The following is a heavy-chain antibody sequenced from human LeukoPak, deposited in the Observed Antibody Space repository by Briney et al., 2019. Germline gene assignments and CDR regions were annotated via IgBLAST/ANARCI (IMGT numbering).Heavy chain of an antibody. J-gene: IGHJ4*02. V-gene: IGHV4-30-2*01. Sequence: SETLSLTCTVSGGSISSGGYYWSWIRQPPGKGLEWIGYIYHSGSTYYNPSLKSRVTISVDRSKNQFSLKLSSVTAADTAVYYCARGRRANYDLDYWGQGTLVTVSS. CDR2: IYHSGST. CDR3: ARGRRANYDLDY. CDR1: GGSISSGGYY. D-gene: IGHD3-3*01.